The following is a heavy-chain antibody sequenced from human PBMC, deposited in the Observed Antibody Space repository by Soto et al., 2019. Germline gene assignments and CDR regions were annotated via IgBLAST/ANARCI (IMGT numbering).Heavy chain of an antibody. CDR2: IIPIFGTA. CDR1: GGTFSSYA. Sequence: SVKVSCKASGGTFSSYAISWVRQAPGQGLEWMGGIIPIFGTANYAQKFQGRVTITADKSTSTAYMELSSLRSEDTAVYYCAGSGDIVLMDVLNWFDPWGQGTLVTVSS. CDR3: AGSGDIVLMDVLNWFDP. J-gene: IGHJ5*02. D-gene: IGHD2-8*01. V-gene: IGHV1-69*06.